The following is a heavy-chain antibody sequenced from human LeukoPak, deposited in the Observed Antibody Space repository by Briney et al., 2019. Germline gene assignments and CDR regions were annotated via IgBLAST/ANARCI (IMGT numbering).Heavy chain of an antibody. CDR3: ARGKAGDYQYYFDY. CDR1: GYTFTSYD. V-gene: IGHV1-8*01. J-gene: IGHJ4*02. Sequence: GASVKVSCKASGYTFTSYDINWVRQATGQGLEWMGWMNPNSGNTGYAQKFQGRVTMTRDTSISTAYMELSRLRSDDTAVYYCARGKAGDYQYYFDYWGQGTLVTVSS. CDR2: MNPNSGNT. D-gene: IGHD4-17*01.